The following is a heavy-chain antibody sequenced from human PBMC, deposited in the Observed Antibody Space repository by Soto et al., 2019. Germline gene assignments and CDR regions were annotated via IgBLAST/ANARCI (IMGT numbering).Heavy chain of an antibody. CDR1: GYIFTNLW. Sequence: AVQLMKISCQVAGYIFTNLWIGWVSQMLGKGLEWMGIIYPANSESRYSPSFQGQVTISADKSTSTAYLQWDSLKASDTAMYYCARPGGIAIVLDAFNIWGQGTMVTV. CDR2: IYPANSES. J-gene: IGHJ3*02. V-gene: IGHV5-51*01. D-gene: IGHD6-13*01. CDR3: ARPGGIAIVLDAFNI.